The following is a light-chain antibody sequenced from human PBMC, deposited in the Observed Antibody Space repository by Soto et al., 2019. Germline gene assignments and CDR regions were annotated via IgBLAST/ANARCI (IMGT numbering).Light chain of an antibody. CDR2: EVT. CDR3: SSHTSSRTYV. V-gene: IGLV2-14*01. Sequence: QSALTQPASVSGSPGQSITISCTGINSDIGGYNSVSWYQQHPGKAPKLIIYEVTNRPSGVSNRFSGSESGNTASLTISGLQPEDEADYYCSSHTSSRTYVFGTGTKVTVL. J-gene: IGLJ1*01. CDR1: NSDIGGYNS.